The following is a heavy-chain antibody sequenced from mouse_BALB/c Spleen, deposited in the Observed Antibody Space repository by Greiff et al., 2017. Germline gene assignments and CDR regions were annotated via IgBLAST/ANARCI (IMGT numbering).Heavy chain of an antibody. D-gene: IGHD2-1*01. V-gene: IGHV2-9*02. Sequence: VKLQESGPGLVAPSQSLSITCTVSGFSLTSYGVHWVRQPPGKGLEWLGVIWAGGSTNYNSALMSRLSISKDNSKSQVFLKMNSLQTDDTAMYYCARDRGNYAFAYWGQGTLVTVSA. CDR1: GFSLTSYG. CDR2: IWAGGST. J-gene: IGHJ3*01. CDR3: ARDRGNYAFAY.